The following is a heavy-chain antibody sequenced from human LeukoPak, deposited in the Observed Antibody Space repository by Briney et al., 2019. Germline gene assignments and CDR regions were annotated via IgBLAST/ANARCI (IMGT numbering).Heavy chain of an antibody. Sequence: LSGGSLRLSCAASGFTFSDYALIWVRQAPGKGLEWISAIRGTGGTTYYADSVKGRCTISRDNSRNTVYLKMNSLRAEDTALYFCGKDPNGDYVGAFDFWGPGTMVTVSS. D-gene: IGHD4-17*01. J-gene: IGHJ3*01. CDR1: GFTFSDYA. CDR3: GKDPNGDYVGAFDF. V-gene: IGHV3-23*01. CDR2: IRGTGGTT.